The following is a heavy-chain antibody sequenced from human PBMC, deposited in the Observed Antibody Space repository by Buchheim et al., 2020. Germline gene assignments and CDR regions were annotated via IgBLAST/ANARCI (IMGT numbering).Heavy chain of an antibody. CDR1: GFTFSSYG. Sequence: QVQLVESGGGVVQPGRSLRLSCAASGFTFSSYGMHWVRQAPGKGLEWVAVIWYDGSNKYYADSVKGRFTISRDNSKNTLYLQMNSLRAEDTAVYYCARDIGYEVNSYGFDYWGQGTL. J-gene: IGHJ4*02. V-gene: IGHV3-33*01. CDR3: ARDIGYEVNSYGFDY. D-gene: IGHD5-18*01. CDR2: IWYDGSNK.